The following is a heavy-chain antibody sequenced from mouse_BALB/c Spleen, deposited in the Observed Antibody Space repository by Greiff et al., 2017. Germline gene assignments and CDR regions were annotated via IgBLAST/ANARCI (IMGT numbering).Heavy chain of an antibody. CDR2: ISSGSSTI. CDR3: ARSRGFAY. CDR1: GFTFSSFG. J-gene: IGHJ3*01. Sequence: DVQLVESGGGLVQPGGSRKLSCAASGFTFSSFGMHWVRQAPEKGLEWVAYISSGSSTIYYADTVKGRFTISRDNPKNTLFLQMTSLRSEDTAMYYCARSRGFAYWGQGTLVTVSA. V-gene: IGHV5-17*02.